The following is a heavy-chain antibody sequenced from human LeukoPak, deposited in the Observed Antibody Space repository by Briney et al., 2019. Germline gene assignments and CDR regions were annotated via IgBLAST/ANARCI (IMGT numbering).Heavy chain of an antibody. Sequence: PGGSLRLSCAASGFTFSSYSMNWVRQAPGKGLEWVSSISSSSSYIYYADSVKGRFTISRDNAKNSLYLQMNSLRAEDTAVYYCARDSPRGRYYDSSGYSAWDAFDIWGQGTMVTVSS. CDR3: ARDSPRGRYYDSSGYSAWDAFDI. V-gene: IGHV3-21*04. CDR1: GFTFSSYS. J-gene: IGHJ3*02. D-gene: IGHD3-22*01. CDR2: ISSSSSYI.